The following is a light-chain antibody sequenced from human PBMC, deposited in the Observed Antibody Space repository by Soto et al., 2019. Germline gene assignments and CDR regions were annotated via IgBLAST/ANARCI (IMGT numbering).Light chain of an antibody. Sequence: QSALTQPASVSGSPGQSITISCTGTSGDIGGYNYVSWYQQHPGKAPKLLISEVTNRPSGVSNRFSGSKSGNTASLTISGLHAEDEADSYCSSYTTNITPVVFGGGTKLTVL. J-gene: IGLJ2*01. CDR2: EVT. CDR3: SSYTTNITPVV. CDR1: SGDIGGYNY. V-gene: IGLV2-14*01.